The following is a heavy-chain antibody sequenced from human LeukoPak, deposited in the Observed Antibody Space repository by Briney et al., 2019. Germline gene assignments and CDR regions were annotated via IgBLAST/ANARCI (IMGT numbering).Heavy chain of an antibody. CDR2: IKQDGSEK. CDR1: GFTFSSYW. CDR3: ASSSSMSSADAFDI. Sequence: GGSLRLSFAASGFTFSSYWMSWVRQAPGKGLEWVANIKQDGSEKYYVDSVKGRFTISRDNAKNSLYLQMNSLRAEDTAVYYCASSSSMSSADAFDIWGQGTMVTVSS. V-gene: IGHV3-7*01. D-gene: IGHD6-6*01. J-gene: IGHJ3*02.